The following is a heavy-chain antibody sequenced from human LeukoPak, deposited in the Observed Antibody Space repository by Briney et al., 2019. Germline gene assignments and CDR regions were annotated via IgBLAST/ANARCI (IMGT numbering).Heavy chain of an antibody. D-gene: IGHD1-20*01. V-gene: IGHV4-59*10. CDR1: GGSFSGYY. CDR2: IYTSGST. J-gene: IGHJ5*02. Sequence: PSETLSLTCAVYGGSFSGYYWSWIRQPAGKGLEWIGRIYTSGSTNYNPSLKSRVTMSVGTSKNQFSLKLSSVTAADTAVYYCARGGYNWNPGWFDPWGRETLVTVSS. CDR3: ARGGYNWNPGWFDP.